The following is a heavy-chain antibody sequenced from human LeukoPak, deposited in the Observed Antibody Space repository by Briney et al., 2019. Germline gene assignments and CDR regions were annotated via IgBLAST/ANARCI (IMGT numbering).Heavy chain of an antibody. CDR2: IQQGGSAK. D-gene: IGHD5-24*01. V-gene: IGHV3-7*01. CDR3: ARIRGDGSTFEY. Sequence: GGSLRLSCATSGFTSSSYWMSWVRQAPGKGLEWVANIQQGGSAKYYVDSVKGRFTISRDDAKNSLYLQMDSLRAEDTAVYFCARIRGDGSTFEYWGRGTLVTVSS. J-gene: IGHJ4*02. CDR1: GFTSSSYW.